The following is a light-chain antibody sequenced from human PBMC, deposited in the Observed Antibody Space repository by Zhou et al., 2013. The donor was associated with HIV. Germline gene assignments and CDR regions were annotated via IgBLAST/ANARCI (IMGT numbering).Light chain of an antibody. Sequence: EIVLTQSPATLSLSPGERATLSCRASQSLSSNSLAWYQQRPGQAPRLLVYDASSRATGIPDRFSGSGSGPDFTLTISRLEPEDSAVYYCQQYGDSPPTTFGPGTKVEIK. V-gene: IGKV3-20*01. J-gene: IGKJ1*01. CDR1: QSLSSNS. CDR2: DAS. CDR3: QQYGDSPPTT.